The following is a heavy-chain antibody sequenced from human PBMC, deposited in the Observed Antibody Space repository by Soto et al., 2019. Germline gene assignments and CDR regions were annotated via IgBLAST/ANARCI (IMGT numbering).Heavy chain of an antibody. V-gene: IGHV4-59*01. CDR2: IYYSGST. J-gene: IGHJ3*02. D-gene: IGHD3-9*01. CDR3: ARGGDILTGFRAFDI. CDR1: GGSISSYY. Sequence: SETLSLTCTVSGGSISSYYWSWIRQPPGKGLEWIGYIYYSGSTNYNPSLKSRVTISVDTSKNQFSLKLSSVTAADTAVYYCARGGDILTGFRAFDICGQGTMVTVSS.